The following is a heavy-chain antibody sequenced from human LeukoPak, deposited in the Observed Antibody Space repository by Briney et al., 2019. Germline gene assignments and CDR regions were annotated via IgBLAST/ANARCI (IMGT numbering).Heavy chain of an antibody. D-gene: IGHD3-10*01. Sequence: PSETLSLTCTVSGGSISSSSYYWAWIRQPPGKGLEWIASIYYSGSTYYNPSLKSRVTISVDTSKNQFSLKLSSVTAADTAVYYCAMNNYGSGSYYKSLHFDYWGQGTLVTVSS. V-gene: IGHV4-39*01. CDR2: IYYSGST. CDR1: GGSISSSSYY. J-gene: IGHJ4*02. CDR3: AMNNYGSGSYYKSLHFDY.